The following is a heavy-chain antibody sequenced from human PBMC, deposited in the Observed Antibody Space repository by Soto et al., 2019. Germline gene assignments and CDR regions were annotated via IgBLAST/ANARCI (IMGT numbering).Heavy chain of an antibody. D-gene: IGHD6-19*01. CDR2: IGTAGDT. CDR1: GFTFSSYD. CDR3: ARFSDSSGYNY. Sequence: GGSLRLSCAASGFTFSSYDMHWVRQATGKGLEWVSAIGTAGDTYYPGSVKGRFTISRENAKNSLYLQMNSLRAEDTAVYYCARFSDSSGYNYWGQGTLVTVSS. V-gene: IGHV3-13*01. J-gene: IGHJ4*02.